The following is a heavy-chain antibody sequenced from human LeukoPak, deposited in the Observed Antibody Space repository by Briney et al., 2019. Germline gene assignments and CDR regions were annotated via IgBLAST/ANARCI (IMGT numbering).Heavy chain of an antibody. Sequence: GGSLRLSCAASGFTFSTHWMHWVRHVPGKGLVWVSRVNGDGSWKHYADSVKGRFTISRDNAENTMNLQMNSLRAEDTAVYFCAREDFEGTRQSDAFDVWGQGTMVTVSS. V-gene: IGHV3-74*01. J-gene: IGHJ3*01. CDR1: GFTFSTHW. CDR2: VNGDGSWK. CDR3: AREDFEGTRQSDAFDV. D-gene: IGHD1-1*01.